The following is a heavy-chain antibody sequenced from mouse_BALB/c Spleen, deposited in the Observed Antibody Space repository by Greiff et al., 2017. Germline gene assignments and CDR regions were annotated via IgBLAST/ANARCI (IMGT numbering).Heavy chain of an antibody. CDR2: IDPENGNT. J-gene: IGHJ2*01. CDR1: GFNIKDYY. Sequence: EVQLQQSGAELVRPGALVKLSCKASGFNIKDYYMHWVKQRPEQGLEWIGWIDPENGNTIYDPKFQGKASITADTSSNTAYLQLSSLTSEDTAVYYCARPITTVDPYFDYWGQGTTLTVSS. V-gene: IGHV14-1*02. CDR3: ARPITTVDPYFDY. D-gene: IGHD1-1*01.